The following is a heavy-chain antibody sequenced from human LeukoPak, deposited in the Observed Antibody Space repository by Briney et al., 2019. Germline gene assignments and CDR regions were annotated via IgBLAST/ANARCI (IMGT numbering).Heavy chain of an antibody. CDR2: INSDGSST. CDR3: ARDPRMVTGMDV. V-gene: IGHV3-74*01. D-gene: IGHD5-18*01. J-gene: IGHJ6*04. Sequence: PGGSLRLSCEASGFTFSSYWVHWVRQAPGKGLVWVSRINSDGSSTSYADSVKGRFTISRDNAKNTLYLQMNSLRAEDTAVYYCARDPRMVTGMDVWGKGTTVTVSS. CDR1: GFTFSSYW.